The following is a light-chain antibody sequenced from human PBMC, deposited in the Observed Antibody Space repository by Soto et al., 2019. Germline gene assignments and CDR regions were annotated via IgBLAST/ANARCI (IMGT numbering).Light chain of an antibody. CDR2: GAS. CDR3: QQYGSSSIT. Sequence: EIVLTQPPATLSLSPGEGATLSCLPSQNVSNNSLAWYQQKPGQAPRLLIYGASNRATGIPDRFSGNGSGTDFTLTISSLEPEDFGVYYCQQYGSSSITFGQGTRLDIK. J-gene: IGKJ5*01. CDR1: QNVSNNS. V-gene: IGKV3-20*01.